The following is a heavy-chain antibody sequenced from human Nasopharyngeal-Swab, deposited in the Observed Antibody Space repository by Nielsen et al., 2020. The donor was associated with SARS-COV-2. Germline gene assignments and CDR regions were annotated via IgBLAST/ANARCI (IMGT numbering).Heavy chain of an antibody. V-gene: IGHV3-7*01. Sequence: GESLKISCAASGFTSSTYWMSWVRQAPGKGLEWVANIKQDGSEKYYVDSVKGRFTISRDNAKNSLYLQMNSLRAGDTAVYYCARSTWSAYLYYFDYWGQGTLVTVSS. CDR1: GFTSSTYW. J-gene: IGHJ4*02. D-gene: IGHD3-3*01. CDR2: IKQDGSEK. CDR3: ARSTWSAYLYYFDY.